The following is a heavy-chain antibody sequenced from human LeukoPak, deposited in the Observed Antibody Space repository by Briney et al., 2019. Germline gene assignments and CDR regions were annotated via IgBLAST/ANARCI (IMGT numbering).Heavy chain of an antibody. CDR1: GGSISSGDYY. CDR3: ARGRLGLLLRDAFDI. V-gene: IGHV4-30-4*01. CDR2: IYYSGST. D-gene: IGHD3-22*01. J-gene: IGHJ3*02. Sequence: SSQTLSLTCTVSGGSISSGDYYWSWIRQPPGKGLEWIGYIYYSGSTYYNPSLKSRVTISVDTSKNQFSLKLSSVTAADTAVYYCARGRLGLLLRDAFDIWGQGTMVTVSS.